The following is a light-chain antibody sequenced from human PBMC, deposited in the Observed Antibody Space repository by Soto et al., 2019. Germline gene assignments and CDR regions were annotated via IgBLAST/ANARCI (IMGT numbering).Light chain of an antibody. CDR3: QQYGSSPRT. Sequence: EIVLPQSPGTLSLSPGERATLSCRASQNVGSRYLAWYQQKPGQAPRLLIYGTSNRATGIPDRFSGSGSGTDFSLTISRLEPGDLAVYYCQQYGSSPRTFGQGTKVEIK. CDR2: GTS. V-gene: IGKV3-20*01. J-gene: IGKJ1*01. CDR1: QNVGSRY.